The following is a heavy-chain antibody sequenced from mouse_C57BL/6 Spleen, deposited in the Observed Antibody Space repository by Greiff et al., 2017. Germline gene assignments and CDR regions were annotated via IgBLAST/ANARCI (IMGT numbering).Heavy chain of an antibody. Sequence: QVQLQQLGAELVRPGSSVKLSCKASGYTFTSYWMHWVKQRPIQGLEWIGNIDPSDIVTHSIQKFKAKATLTVDKSSSTAYVQLSSLASEDSAVYCSARREGGYWGQGTTLTVSA. CDR2: IDPSDIVT. V-gene: IGHV1-52*01. J-gene: IGHJ2*01. CDR1: GYTFTSYW. CDR3: ARREGGY.